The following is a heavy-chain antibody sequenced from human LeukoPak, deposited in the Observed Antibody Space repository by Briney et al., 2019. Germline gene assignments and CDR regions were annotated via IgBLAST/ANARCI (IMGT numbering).Heavy chain of an antibody. V-gene: IGHV3-30*03. CDR3: ASTSWELPDY. CDR2: ISYDGSNK. J-gene: IGHJ4*02. CDR1: GFTFSSYG. Sequence: GGSLRLSCAASGFTFSSYGMHWVRRAPGKGLEWVAVISYDGSNKYYADSVKGRFTISRDNSKNTLYLQMNSLRAEDTAVYYCASTSWELPDYWGQGTLVTVSS. D-gene: IGHD1-26*01.